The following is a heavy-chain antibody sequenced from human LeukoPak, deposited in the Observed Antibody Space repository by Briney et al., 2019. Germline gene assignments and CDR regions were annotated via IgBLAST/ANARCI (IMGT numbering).Heavy chain of an antibody. Sequence: SETLSLTCAVSGYSISSGYYWGWIRQPPGKGLEWIGYIYYSGSTYYNPSLKSRVTISVDTSRNQFSLKLSSVTAADTAVYYCARTSYYFDYWGQGTLVTVSS. V-gene: IGHV4-30-4*08. J-gene: IGHJ4*02. CDR2: IYYSGST. CDR1: GYSISSGYY. CDR3: ARTSYYFDY.